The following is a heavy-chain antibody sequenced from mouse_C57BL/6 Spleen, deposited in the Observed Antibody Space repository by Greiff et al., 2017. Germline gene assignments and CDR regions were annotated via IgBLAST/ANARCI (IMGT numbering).Heavy chain of an antibody. CDR2: IYPGDGDT. CDR3: AGGGSSPLYAMDY. CDR1: GYAFSSYW. Sequence: QVQLQQSGAELVKPGASVKISCKASGYAFSSYWMNWVKQRPGKGLEWIGQIYPGDGDTNYNGKFKGKATLTADKSSSTAYMQHSSLTSEDSAVYFCAGGGSSPLYAMDYWGQGTSVTVSS. J-gene: IGHJ4*01. D-gene: IGHD1-1*01. V-gene: IGHV1-80*01.